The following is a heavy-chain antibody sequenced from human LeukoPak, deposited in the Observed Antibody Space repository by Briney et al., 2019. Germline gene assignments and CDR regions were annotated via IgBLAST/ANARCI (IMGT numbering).Heavy chain of an antibody. CDR2: ISDYNGNT. CDR3: ARDDALVATGSFDY. J-gene: IGHJ4*02. V-gene: IGHV1-18*01. Sequence: ASVKVSCKASGYTFSCYGINWVRQAPGQGLEWMGWISDYNGNTNYAQKLQGRVTMTTDTSTSTAYMELRSLRSDDTAVYYCARDDALVATGSFDYWGQGTLVTVSS. CDR1: GYTFSCYG. D-gene: IGHD5-12*01.